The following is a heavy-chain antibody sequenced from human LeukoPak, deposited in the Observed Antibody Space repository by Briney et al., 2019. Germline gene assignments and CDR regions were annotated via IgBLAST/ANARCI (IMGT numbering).Heavy chain of an antibody. CDR3: ATTDIVVVPAVEYYYYGMDV. CDR1: GGTFSSYA. Sequence: SVKVSCKASGGTFSSYAISWVRQAPGQGLEWMGGIIPIFGTANYAQKFQGRVTMTEDTSTDTAYMELSSLRSEDTAVYYCATTDIVVVPAVEYYYYGMDVWGQGTTVTVSS. J-gene: IGHJ6*02. V-gene: IGHV1-69*06. D-gene: IGHD2-2*01. CDR2: IIPIFGTA.